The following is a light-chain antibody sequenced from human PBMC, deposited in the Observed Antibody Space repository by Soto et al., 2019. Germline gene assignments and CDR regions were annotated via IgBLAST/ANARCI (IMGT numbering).Light chain of an antibody. V-gene: IGLV2-14*03. CDR2: DVS. CDR3: SSYTRAATYV. J-gene: IGLJ1*01. CDR1: SSDVGAYNY. Sequence: QSALTQPASMSGAAGQGITISCTGSSSDVGAYNYDSWYQQYRPGEAPKLIIYDVSHRPAGVSTRFSGSKSGNTASLTISGLQTEDEADYYCSSYTRAATYVFGTGTKVTVL.